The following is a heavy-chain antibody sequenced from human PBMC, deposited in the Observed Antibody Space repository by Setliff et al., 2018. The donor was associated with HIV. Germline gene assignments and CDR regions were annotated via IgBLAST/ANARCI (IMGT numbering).Heavy chain of an antibody. D-gene: IGHD1-1*01. CDR2: ISGSGGST. CDR1: GFTFSSSA. CDR3: ARVYTYTYDY. J-gene: IGHJ4*02. Sequence: PGGSLRLSCAASGFTFSSSAMSWVRQAPGKGLEWISSISGSGGSTYYAHSVKGRFTISRDNSKNTLYLQVNSLRVEDTAVYYCARVYTYTYDYWGQGTLVTVSS. V-gene: IGHV3-23*01.